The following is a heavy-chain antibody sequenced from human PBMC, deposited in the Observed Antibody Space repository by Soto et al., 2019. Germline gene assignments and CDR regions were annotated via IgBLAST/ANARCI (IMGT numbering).Heavy chain of an antibody. V-gene: IGHV4-61*01. Sequence: PSETLSLTCTVSGGSGSSGSYYWSWIRQPPGKGLEWIGYIYYSGSTNYNPSLKSRVTISVDTSKNQFSLKLSSVTAADTAVYYCARGFYYGSGSSLDYWGQGTLVTVSS. CDR3: ARGFYYGSGSSLDY. J-gene: IGHJ4*02. CDR2: IYYSGST. D-gene: IGHD3-10*01. CDR1: GGSGSSGSYY.